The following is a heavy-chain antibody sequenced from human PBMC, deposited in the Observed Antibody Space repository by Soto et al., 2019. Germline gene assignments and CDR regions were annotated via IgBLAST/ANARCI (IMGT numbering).Heavy chain of an antibody. CDR1: GLTISGKKY. CDR3: ATWHEREHAYDV. J-gene: IGHJ3*01. D-gene: IGHD1-1*01. CDR2: LYDVDGS. V-gene: IGHV3-53*01. Sequence: DVQLVESGGGLIQPGESLRLSCAAFGLTISGKKYVAWVRQAPGKGLEWVSALYDVDGSFYADSVKGRFTTSSDSSKTTVYLQMNGLRPDDTAVYYCATWHEREHAYDVWGQGTTVTVS.